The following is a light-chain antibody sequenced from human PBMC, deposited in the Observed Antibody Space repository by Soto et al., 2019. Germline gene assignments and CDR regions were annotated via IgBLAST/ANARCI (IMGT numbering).Light chain of an antibody. CDR3: QQYNNWPPWT. Sequence: ENVLTQSPATLSVSPGERATLSCRASQSVSSNLAWYQQKPGQAPRLLIYGASTRATGIPARFSGSGSGTEFTPTISSLQSEDFAVYYCQQYNNWPPWTFGQGTKVDIK. V-gene: IGKV3-15*01. CDR1: QSVSSN. J-gene: IGKJ1*01. CDR2: GAS.